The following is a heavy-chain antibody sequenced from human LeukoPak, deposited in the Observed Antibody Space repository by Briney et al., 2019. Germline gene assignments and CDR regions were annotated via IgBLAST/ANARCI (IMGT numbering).Heavy chain of an antibody. D-gene: IGHD2-21*02. V-gene: IGHV1-18*01. CDR2: ISAYNGNT. J-gene: IGHJ6*02. Sequence: ASVEVSCKASGYTFTSYGISWVRQAPGQGLEWMGWISAYNGNTNYAQKLQGRVTMTTDTSTSTAYMELRSLRSDDTAVYYCARWEDCGGDCYSYYGMDVWGQGTTVTVSS. CDR1: GYTFTSYG. CDR3: ARWEDCGGDCYSYYGMDV.